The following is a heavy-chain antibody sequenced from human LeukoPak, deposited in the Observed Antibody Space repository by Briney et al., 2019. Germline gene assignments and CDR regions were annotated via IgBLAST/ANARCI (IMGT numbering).Heavy chain of an antibody. J-gene: IGHJ4*02. Sequence: GGSLRLSCAASGFTFSKYWVSWVRQAPGKGLEWVANINQDGSGKYYVDSMEGRFTISRDNAKNSLFLQLNSLRAEDTAVYYCAKGVAGTYDFDYWGQGTLVTVSS. V-gene: IGHV3-7*03. CDR3: AKGVAGTYDFDY. D-gene: IGHD6-19*01. CDR2: INQDGSGK. CDR1: GFTFSKYW.